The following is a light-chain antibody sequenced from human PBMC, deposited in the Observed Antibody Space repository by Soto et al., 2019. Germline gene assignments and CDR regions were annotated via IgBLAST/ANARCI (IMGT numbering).Light chain of an antibody. V-gene: IGKV3-20*01. J-gene: IGKJ4*01. CDR3: HQYGSSGLT. CDR2: GAS. Sequence: EIVLTQSPGTLSLSPGERATLSCRASQSVGSNYLAWYQQKLGQAPRLLMYGASTRATDIPDRFSGSGSGTDFTLTITSLEPEDFAVYYCHQYGSSGLTFGGGTKV. CDR1: QSVGSNY.